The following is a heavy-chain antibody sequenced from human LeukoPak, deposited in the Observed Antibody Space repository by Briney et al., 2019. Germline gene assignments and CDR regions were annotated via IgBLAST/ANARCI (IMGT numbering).Heavy chain of an antibody. CDR3: ARDVTMDGYNGALDY. V-gene: IGHV3-33*01. CDR1: GFTFSSHG. CDR2: IWYDGSNK. D-gene: IGHD5-24*01. Sequence: GRSLRLSCAASGFTFSSHGMHWVRQAPGKELEWVAVIWYDGSNKYYADSVKGRFTISRDNSKNTLYLQMNSLRAEDTAVYYCARDVTMDGYNGALDYWGQGTLVTVSS. J-gene: IGHJ4*02.